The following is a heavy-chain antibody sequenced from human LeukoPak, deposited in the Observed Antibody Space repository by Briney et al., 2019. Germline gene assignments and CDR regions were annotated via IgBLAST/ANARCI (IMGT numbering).Heavy chain of an antibody. CDR3: ARDKLLEDVDTAMVV. V-gene: IGHV1-69*05. CDR2: IIPIFGTA. J-gene: IGHJ4*02. CDR1: GGTFSSYA. D-gene: IGHD5-18*01. Sequence: SVKVSCKASGGTFSSYAINWVRQAPGQGLEWMGRIIPIFGTANYAQKFQGRVTITTDESTSTAYMELSSLRSEDTAVYYCARDKLLEDVDTAMVVWGQGTLVTVSS.